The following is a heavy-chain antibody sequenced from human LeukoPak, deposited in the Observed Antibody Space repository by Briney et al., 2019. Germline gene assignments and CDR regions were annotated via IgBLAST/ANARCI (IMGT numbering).Heavy chain of an antibody. Sequence: TGGSLRLSCAASGFTFDDYAMHWVRQAPGKGLEWVSGISWNSGSIGYADSVKGRFTISRDNAKNSLYLQMNSLRAEDTALYYCAKDIERFGVLIDAFDIWGQGTMVTVSS. J-gene: IGHJ3*02. CDR2: ISWNSGSI. V-gene: IGHV3-9*01. CDR1: GFTFDDYA. D-gene: IGHD3-10*01. CDR3: AKDIERFGVLIDAFDI.